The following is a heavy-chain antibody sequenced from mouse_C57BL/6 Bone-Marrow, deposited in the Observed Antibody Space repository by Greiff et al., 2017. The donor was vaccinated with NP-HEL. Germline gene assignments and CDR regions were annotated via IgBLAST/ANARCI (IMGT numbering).Heavy chain of an antibody. CDR2: IYPGDGDT. CDR1: GYAFSSSW. Sequence: VKLQESGPELVKPGASVKISCKASGYAFSSSWMNWVKQRPGKGLEWIGRIYPGDGDTNYNGKFKGKATLTADKSSSTAYMQLSSLTSEDSAVYFCTTVVARAMDYWGQGTSVTVSS. J-gene: IGHJ4*01. D-gene: IGHD1-1*01. V-gene: IGHV1-82*01. CDR3: TTVVARAMDY.